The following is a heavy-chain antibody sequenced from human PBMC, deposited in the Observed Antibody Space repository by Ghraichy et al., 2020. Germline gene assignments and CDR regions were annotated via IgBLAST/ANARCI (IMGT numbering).Heavy chain of an antibody. V-gene: IGHV1-8*01. CDR2: MNPNSGNT. Sequence: ASVKVSCKASGYTFRNYDINWVRQATGQGLEWMGWMNPNSGNTGYAQKFQGRVTITMDTSKDTAYMELSSLRSEDTAVYYCATIGNQCELLWWGQGTLVTVSS. CDR3: ATIGNQCELLW. J-gene: IGHJ4*02. D-gene: IGHD1-26*01. CDR1: GYTFRNYD.